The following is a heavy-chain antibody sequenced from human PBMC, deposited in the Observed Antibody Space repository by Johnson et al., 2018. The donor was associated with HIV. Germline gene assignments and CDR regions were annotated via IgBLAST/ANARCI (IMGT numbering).Heavy chain of an antibody. CDR3: ARSSGYYGTDAFDI. D-gene: IGHD3-22*01. CDR2: GGT. Sequence: GGTYYADSVKGRFTISRDNSKNTLYLQMNSLRPEDTAVYYCARSSGYYGTDAFDIWGQGTMVTVSS. J-gene: IGHJ3*02. V-gene: IGHV3-66*02.